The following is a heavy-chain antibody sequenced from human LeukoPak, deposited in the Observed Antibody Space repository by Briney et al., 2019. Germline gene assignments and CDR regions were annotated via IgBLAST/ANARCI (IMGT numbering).Heavy chain of an antibody. V-gene: IGHV4-59*08. D-gene: IGHD5-12*01. CDR1: GGSISSYY. Sequence: PSETLSLTCTVSGGSISSYYWSWIRQPPGKGLEWIGYIYYSESTNYNPSLKSRVTISVDTSKNQFSLKLSSVTAADTAVYYCAWGSGYDVGPYYYYGMDVWGQGTTVTVSS. CDR2: IYYSEST. J-gene: IGHJ6*02. CDR3: AWGSGYDVGPYYYYGMDV.